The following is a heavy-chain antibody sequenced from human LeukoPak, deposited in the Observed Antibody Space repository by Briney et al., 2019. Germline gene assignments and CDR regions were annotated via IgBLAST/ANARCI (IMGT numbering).Heavy chain of an antibody. CDR1: GFTFGDYA. CDR2: ISGDAGST. J-gene: IGHJ6*02. D-gene: IGHD3-10*01. CDR3: AKDTRSGGYYYYGMDV. Sequence: GGSLRLSCAASGFTFGDYAMHWVRQAPGKGLEWVSLISGDAGSTYYADSVKGRFTISRDNRKNSLYLQMNSLTTEDTAFYYCAKDTRSGGYYYYGMDVWGQGTTVTISS. V-gene: IGHV3-43*02.